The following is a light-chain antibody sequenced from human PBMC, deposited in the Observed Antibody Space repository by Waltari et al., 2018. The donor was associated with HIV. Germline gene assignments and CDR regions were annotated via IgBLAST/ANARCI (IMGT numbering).Light chain of an antibody. CDR3: QQANNFPHS. V-gene: IGKV1-12*01. CDR2: EAA. J-gene: IGKJ2*03. CDR1: QSIGTS. Sequence: TQMTQSPSPVPASLGDRVTITYRASQSIGTSVAWYQQKPDRTPKLLIFEAARLQTGVPSRFSGSGSGTDFTLTITSLQPEDLATYYCQQANNFPHSFGQGT.